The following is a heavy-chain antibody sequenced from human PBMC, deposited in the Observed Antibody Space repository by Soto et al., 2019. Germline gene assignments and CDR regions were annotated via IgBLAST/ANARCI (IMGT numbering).Heavy chain of an antibody. J-gene: IGHJ5*01. CDR3: ARESWQWLDS. D-gene: IGHD3-10*01. CDR1: GYTFTNYG. V-gene: IGHV1-18*01. CDR2: ISAHNGNT. Sequence: QVQLVQSGTEVKKPGASVKVSCKASGYTFTNYGVNWVQQAPGQGLEWMGWISAHNGNTYYVQKFKGRVTMTTDTSTNTAYLELRSLRSDDTAVYYCARESWQWLDSWGQGTLVTISP.